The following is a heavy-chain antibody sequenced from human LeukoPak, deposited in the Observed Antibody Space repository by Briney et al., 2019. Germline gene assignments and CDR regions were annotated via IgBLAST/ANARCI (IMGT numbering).Heavy chain of an antibody. D-gene: IGHD3-22*01. J-gene: IGHJ3*02. CDR3: ARDAHYYDSSGSLGAFDI. Sequence: ASVKVSCKASGYTFTSYYMHWVRQAPGQGLEWMGIINPSGGSTSYAQKFQGRVTMTRDTSTSTVYMELSSLRSEDTAVYHCARDAHYYDSSGSLGAFDIWGQGTMVTVSS. CDR1: GYTFTSYY. V-gene: IGHV1-46*01. CDR2: INPSGGST.